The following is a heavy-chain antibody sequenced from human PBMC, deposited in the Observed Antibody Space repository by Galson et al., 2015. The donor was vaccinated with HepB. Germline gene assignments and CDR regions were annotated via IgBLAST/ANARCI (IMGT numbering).Heavy chain of an antibody. J-gene: IGHJ4*01. CDR3: AKDLAYYYDSSGYSAFDY. CDR1: GFTFDDYT. CDR2: ISWDGGST. D-gene: IGHD3-22*01. V-gene: IGHV3-43*01. Sequence: SLRLSCAASGFTFDDYTMHWVRQAPGKGLEWVSLISWDGGSTYYADSVKGRFTISRDNSKNSLYLQMNSLRTEDTALYYCAKDLAYYYDSSGYSAFDYWGQEPWSPSPQ.